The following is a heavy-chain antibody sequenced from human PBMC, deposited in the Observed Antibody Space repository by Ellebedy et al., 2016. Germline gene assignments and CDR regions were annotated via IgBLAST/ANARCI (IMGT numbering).Heavy chain of an antibody. V-gene: IGHV4-61*08. J-gene: IGHJ5*02. Sequence: SETLSLXCIVSGGSVVHYGAYWSWIRQSPGRGLEWIGYIYYSGSTKFSPSLKSRVTMSVDTSKNQFSLNLNSVTAADTAVYYCARGLYFDSSGYHYWFDPWGQGTLVTVSA. CDR3: ARGLYFDSSGYHYWFDP. CDR1: GGSVVHYGAY. CDR2: IYYSGST. D-gene: IGHD3-22*01.